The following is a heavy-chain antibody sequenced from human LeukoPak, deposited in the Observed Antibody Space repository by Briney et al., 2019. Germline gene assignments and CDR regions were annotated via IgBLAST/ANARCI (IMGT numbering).Heavy chain of an antibody. CDR1: GFAFASYP. CDR3: AKSRSSGWVLGFDY. D-gene: IGHD6-19*01. CDR2: ISGSGGST. V-gene: IGHV3-23*01. Sequence: GGSLRLSCAASGFAFASYPMSWVRQAPGKGLEWVSTISGSGGSTYNADSVKGRFTISRDNSKNTLYLQMSSPRDGDTAVYFCAKSRSSGWVLGFDYWGQGTLVTVSS. J-gene: IGHJ4*02.